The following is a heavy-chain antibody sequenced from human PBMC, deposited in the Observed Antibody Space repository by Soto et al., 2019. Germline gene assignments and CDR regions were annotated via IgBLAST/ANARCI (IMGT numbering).Heavy chain of an antibody. J-gene: IGHJ4*02. CDR1: DGSVSSGSYY. D-gene: IGHD5-12*01. Sequence: SETLSLTCTVSDGSVSSGSYYWTWIRQPPGQGLEWIGYIYSSGSTLYIPSLKSRVIISVDTSMNQFSLKPSSVTAADTAVYYCARDSLAFFESCGPGTILTVSS. CDR2: IYSSGST. V-gene: IGHV4-61*01. CDR3: ARDSLAFFES.